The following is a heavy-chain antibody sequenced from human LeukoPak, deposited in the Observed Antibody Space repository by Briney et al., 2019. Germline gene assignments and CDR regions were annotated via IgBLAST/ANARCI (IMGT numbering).Heavy chain of an antibody. J-gene: IGHJ4*02. D-gene: IGHD2-2*01. Sequence: SLRLSCAASGFTFDGYAMQWVRPAPGKGLEWVSGISWNSGSIGYADSVKGRFTISRDNAKNSLYLQMNSLRAEDTALYYCAKDVLTSSSSFFDYWGQGTLVTVSS. CDR1: GFTFDGYA. V-gene: IGHV3-9*01. CDR2: ISWNSGSI. CDR3: AKDVLTSSSSFFDY.